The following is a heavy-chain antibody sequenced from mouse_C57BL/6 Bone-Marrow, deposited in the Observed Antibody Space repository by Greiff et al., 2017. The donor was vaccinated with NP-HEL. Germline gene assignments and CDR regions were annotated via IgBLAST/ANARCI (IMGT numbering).Heavy chain of an antibody. V-gene: IGHV1-64*01. CDR1: GYTFTSYW. D-gene: IGHD2-4*01. J-gene: IGHJ3*01. CDR2: IHPNSGST. CDR3: ARREYDYDGFAY. Sequence: QVQLQQPGAELVKPGASVKLSCKASGYTFTSYWMHWVKQRPGQGLEWIGMIHPNSGSTNYNEKFKSKATLTVDKSSSTAYMQLSSLTSEDSAVYYCARREYDYDGFAYWGQGTLVTVSA.